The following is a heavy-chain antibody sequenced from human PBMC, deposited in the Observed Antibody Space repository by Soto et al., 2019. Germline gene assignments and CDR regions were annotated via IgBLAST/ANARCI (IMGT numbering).Heavy chain of an antibody. J-gene: IGHJ6*02. CDR2: IIPIFGTA. Sequence: ASVKVSCKASGGTFSSYATSWVRQAPGQGLEWMGGIIPIFGTANYAQKFQGRVTITADESTSTAYMELSSPRSEDTAVYYCARGGIAARRDYYYYGMDVWGQGTTVTVSS. CDR3: ARGGIAARRDYYYYGMDV. D-gene: IGHD6-6*01. CDR1: GGTFSSYA. V-gene: IGHV1-69*13.